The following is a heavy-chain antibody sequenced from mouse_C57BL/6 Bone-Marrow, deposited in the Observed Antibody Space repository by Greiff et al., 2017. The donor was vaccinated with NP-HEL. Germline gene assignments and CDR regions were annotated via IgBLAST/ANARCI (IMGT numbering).Heavy chain of an antibody. CDR3: AREGYGYGFAY. CDR1: GYAFSSSW. D-gene: IGHD2-2*01. CDR2: IYPGDGDT. V-gene: IGHV1-82*01. Sequence: VKLMESGPELVKPGASVKISCKASGYAFSSSWMNWVKQRPGKGLEWIGRIYPGDGDTNYNGKFKGKATLTADQSSSTAYMQLSSLTSEDSAVYFCAREGYGYGFAYWGQGTLVTVSA. J-gene: IGHJ3*01.